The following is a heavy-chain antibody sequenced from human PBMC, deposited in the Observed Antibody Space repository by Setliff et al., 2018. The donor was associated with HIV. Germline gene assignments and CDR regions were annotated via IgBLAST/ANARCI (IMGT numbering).Heavy chain of an antibody. D-gene: IGHD6-13*01. CDR3: AADGTGGGYQQLVLPYYYYGMDV. CDR2: IVVGSGNT. CDR1: GFTFTSSA. J-gene: IGHJ6*02. Sequence: SVKVSFKASGFTFTSSAVQWVRQARGQRLEWIGWIVVGSGNTNYAQKFQERVTITRDMSTSTAYMELSSLRSEDTAVYYCAADGTGGGYQQLVLPYYYYGMDVWGQGTTVTVSS. V-gene: IGHV1-58*01.